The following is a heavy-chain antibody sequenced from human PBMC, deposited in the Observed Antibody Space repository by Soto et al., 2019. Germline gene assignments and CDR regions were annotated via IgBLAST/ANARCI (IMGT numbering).Heavy chain of an antibody. V-gene: IGHV3-21*01. D-gene: IGHD3-3*02. Sequence: EVQLVESGGGLVKPGGSLRLSCVTSGFTFSGYSMNWVRQAPGKGLEWVSSIDSSSTYILYADSVKGRFTISRDNAENSLSLQLNSLRAEDTAVYYCASHVGNSRIYVNWGQGTLVTVSA. CDR1: GFTFSGYS. CDR2: IDSSSTYI. J-gene: IGHJ4*02. CDR3: ASHVGNSRIYVN.